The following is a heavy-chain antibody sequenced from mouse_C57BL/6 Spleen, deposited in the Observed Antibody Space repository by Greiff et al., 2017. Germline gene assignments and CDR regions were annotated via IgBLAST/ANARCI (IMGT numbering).Heavy chain of an antibody. Sequence: QVHVKQPGAELVRPGSSVKLSCKASGYTFTSYWMDWVKQRPGQGLEWIGNIYPSDSETHYNQKFKDKATLTVDKSSSTAYMQLSSLTSEDSAVYYCARENAMDYWGQGTSVTVSS. CDR2: IYPSDSET. CDR1: GYTFTSYW. V-gene: IGHV1-61*01. J-gene: IGHJ4*01. CDR3: ARENAMDY.